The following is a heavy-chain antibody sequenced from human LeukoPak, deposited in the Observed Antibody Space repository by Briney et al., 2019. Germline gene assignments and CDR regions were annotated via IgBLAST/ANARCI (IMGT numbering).Heavy chain of an antibody. D-gene: IGHD6-25*01. CDR1: GYSFSYFG. CDR2: ISGYNGNT. CDR3: ARGLDAAAGLANFDY. V-gene: IGHV1-18*01. J-gene: IGHJ4*02. Sequence: ASVRVSCKASGYSFSYFGINWVRQAPGQGLEWMGWISGYNGNTNYAQKSEGRLTLTTDTATSTVYMELRNLRSDDTAVYYCARGLDAAAGLANFDYWGQGTLVTVSS.